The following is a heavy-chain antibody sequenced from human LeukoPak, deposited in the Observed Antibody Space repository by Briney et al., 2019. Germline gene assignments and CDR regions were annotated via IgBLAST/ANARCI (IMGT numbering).Heavy chain of an antibody. CDR2: IWYDGSNK. D-gene: IGHD3-22*01. J-gene: IGHJ4*02. CDR1: GFTFSSYG. CDR3: ARDYDSSGYSPSH. V-gene: IGHV3-33*01. Sequence: PGGSLRLSCAASGFTFSSYGMHWVRQAPGKGLEWVAVIWYDGSNKYYADSVKGRFTISRDNSKNTAYLQMNSLRAEDTAVYHCARDYDSSGYSPSHWGQGTLVTVSS.